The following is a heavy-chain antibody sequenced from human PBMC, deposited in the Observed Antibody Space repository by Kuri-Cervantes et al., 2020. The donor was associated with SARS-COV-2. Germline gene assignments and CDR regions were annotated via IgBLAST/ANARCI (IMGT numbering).Heavy chain of an antibody. CDR2: INHSGST. V-gene: IGHV4-34*01. CDR1: GGSISSYY. CDR3: ARVLFTRGGYYYRGKNWFDP. J-gene: IGHJ5*02. D-gene: IGHD3-22*01. Sequence: SETLSLTCTVSGGSISSYYWSWIRQPPGKGLEWIGDINHSGSTNYNPSLKSRVTISVDTSKNQFSLKLSSVTAADTAVYYCARVLFTRGGYYYRGKNWFDPWGQGTLVTVSS.